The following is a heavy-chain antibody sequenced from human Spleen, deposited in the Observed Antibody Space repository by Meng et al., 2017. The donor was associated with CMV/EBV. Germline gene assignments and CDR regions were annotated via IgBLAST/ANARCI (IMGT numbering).Heavy chain of an antibody. CDR1: GGSVPNDSYY. D-gene: IGHD3-10*01. Sequence: VSGGSVPNDSYYCSWTRQPPGIGLEWIAYVAYSGGANYNPSLQSRVTISVDTSKNPFSLKLRSVPAAHPAVYYCARHAGLLWFGFDPWGQGILVTVSS. J-gene: IGHJ5*02. CDR2: VAYSGGA. V-gene: IGHV4-61*01. CDR3: ARHAGLLWFGFDP.